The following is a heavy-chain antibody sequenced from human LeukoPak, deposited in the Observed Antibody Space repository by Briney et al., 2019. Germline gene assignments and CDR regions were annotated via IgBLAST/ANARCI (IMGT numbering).Heavy chain of an antibody. Sequence: SETLSLTCTVSGGSIRSYYWNWIRQPAGKGLGGGGRIYTSGRTNYNPSLKSRVTMSVDTSKNQFSLKLSSVTAADTAVYYCARENSEYYYGSGSRPPTGYYMDVWGKGTTVTVSS. CDR3: ARENSEYYYGSGSRPPTGYYMDV. CDR1: GGSIRSYY. V-gene: IGHV4-4*07. J-gene: IGHJ6*03. CDR2: IYTSGRT. D-gene: IGHD3-10*01.